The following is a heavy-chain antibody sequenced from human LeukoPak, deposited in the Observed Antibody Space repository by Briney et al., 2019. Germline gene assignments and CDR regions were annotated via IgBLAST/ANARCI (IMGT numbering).Heavy chain of an antibody. J-gene: IGHJ4*02. CDR2: INHSGST. Sequence: PSETLSLTCAVYGGSFSGYYWSWIRQPPGKGLEWIGEINHSGSTNYNPSLKSRVTISVDTSKNQFSLKLSSVTAADTAVHYCARSRGYVWGSYRSYYFDYWGQGTLVTVSS. CDR3: ARSRGYVWGSYRSYYFDY. V-gene: IGHV4-34*01. D-gene: IGHD3-16*02. CDR1: GGSFSGYY.